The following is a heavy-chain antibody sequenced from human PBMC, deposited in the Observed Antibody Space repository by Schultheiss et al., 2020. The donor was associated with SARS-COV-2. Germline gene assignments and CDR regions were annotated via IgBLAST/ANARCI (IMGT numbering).Heavy chain of an antibody. Sequence: SETLSLTCAVYGGSFSGYYWSWIRQPPGKGLEWIGEINHSGSTNYNPSLKSRVTISVDTSKNQFSLKLSSVTAADTAVYYCARGGWSPYGMDVWGQGTTVTVS. CDR2: INHSGST. CDR3: ARGGWSPYGMDV. CDR1: GGSFSGYY. D-gene: IGHD6-19*01. J-gene: IGHJ6*02. V-gene: IGHV4-34*01.